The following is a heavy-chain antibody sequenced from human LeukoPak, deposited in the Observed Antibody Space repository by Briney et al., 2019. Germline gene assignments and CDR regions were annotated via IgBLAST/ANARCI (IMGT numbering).Heavy chain of an antibody. Sequence: PSETLSLTCTVSGGSISSYYCSWIRQPAGKGLEWIGRIYTSGSTNYNPSLKSRVTMSVDTSKNQFSLKLSSVTAADTAVYYCARVHRGAIFGVVISYYYYMDVWGKGTTVTVSS. CDR2: IYTSGST. D-gene: IGHD3-3*01. CDR3: ARVHRGAIFGVVISYYYYMDV. V-gene: IGHV4-4*07. J-gene: IGHJ6*03. CDR1: GGSISSYY.